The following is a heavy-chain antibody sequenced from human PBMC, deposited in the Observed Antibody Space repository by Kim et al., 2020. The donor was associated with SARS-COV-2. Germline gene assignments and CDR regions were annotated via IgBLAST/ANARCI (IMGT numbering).Heavy chain of an antibody. J-gene: IGHJ4*02. V-gene: IGHV1-46*01. CDR3: ARARFGEFLFDY. Sequence: SYAQNYQGRVTTTRDTSTSTVYMELSSLRSEDTAVYYCARARFGEFLFDYWGQGTLVTVSS. D-gene: IGHD3-10*01.